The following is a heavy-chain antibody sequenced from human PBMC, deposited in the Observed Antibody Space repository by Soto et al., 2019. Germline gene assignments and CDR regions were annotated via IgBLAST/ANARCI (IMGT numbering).Heavy chain of an antibody. J-gene: IGHJ6*02. CDR1: GYTFTIYG. CDR3: ARALGYSGYAGMDV. D-gene: IGHD5-12*01. CDR2: ISPDNGNT. V-gene: IGHV1-18*01. Sequence: QVQLVQSGGEVKKPGASVKVSCKASGYTFTIYGINWVRQAPGQGLEWMGWISPDNGNTNYAQKLQGRLTMTTDTSTTTADMELRSLRSDDTAVYYCARALGYSGYAGMDVWGQGTTVTVSS.